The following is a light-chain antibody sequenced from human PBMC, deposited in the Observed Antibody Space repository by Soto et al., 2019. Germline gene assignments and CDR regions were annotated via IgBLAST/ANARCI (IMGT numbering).Light chain of an antibody. CDR3: QQYNNWPPYT. Sequence: EIVMTQSPATLSVSPGERATLSCSASQSVSSNLAWYPQKPGQAPRRLIYGASTRATGIPDRFSGSGSGTEFTLTISSLQSEAFAVYYCQQYNNWPPYTFGQGTKLEIK. CDR1: QSVSSN. V-gene: IGKV3-15*01. J-gene: IGKJ2*01. CDR2: GAS.